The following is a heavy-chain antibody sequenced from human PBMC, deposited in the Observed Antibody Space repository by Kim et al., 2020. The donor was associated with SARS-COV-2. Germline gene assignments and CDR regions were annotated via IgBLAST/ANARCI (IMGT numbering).Heavy chain of an antibody. CDR3: ARATPKDYYDSSGYGFDY. CDR1: GGSISSGGYY. Sequence: SETLSLTCTVSGGSISSGGYYWSWIRQHPGKGLEWIGYIYYSGSTYYNPSLKSRVTISVDTSKNQFSLKLSSVTAADTAVYYCARATPKDYYDSSGYGFDYWGQGTLVTVSS. J-gene: IGHJ4*02. D-gene: IGHD3-22*01. CDR2: IYYSGST. V-gene: IGHV4-31*03.